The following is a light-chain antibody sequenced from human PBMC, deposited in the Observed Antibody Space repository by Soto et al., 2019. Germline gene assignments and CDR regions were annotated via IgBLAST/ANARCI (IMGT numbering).Light chain of an antibody. Sequence: EIVLTQSPATLSLSPGERATLSCRASQSVSSDLAWYQQKRGQAPRLPIYDASNRATGIPARFSGSGSGTDFTLTISSLEPDDCAGYYGQQRSDLHSTCGGGTKVQIK. CDR3: QQRSDLHST. J-gene: IGKJ4*01. CDR1: QSVSSD. V-gene: IGKV3-11*01. CDR2: DAS.